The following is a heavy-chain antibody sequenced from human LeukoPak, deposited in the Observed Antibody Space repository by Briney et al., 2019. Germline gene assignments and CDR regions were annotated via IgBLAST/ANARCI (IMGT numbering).Heavy chain of an antibody. D-gene: IGHD4-11*01. CDR1: GGTFSSYA. CDR2: IIPIFGTA. Sequence: SVKVSCKASGGTFSSYAISWVRQAPGQGLEWMGGIIPIFGTANYAQKLQGSITITADETTSTAYMELSSLRSEDTAVYYCARGLGYSNYPKGVLGYWGQGTLVTVSS. CDR3: ARGLGYSNYPKGVLGY. J-gene: IGHJ4*02. V-gene: IGHV1-69*13.